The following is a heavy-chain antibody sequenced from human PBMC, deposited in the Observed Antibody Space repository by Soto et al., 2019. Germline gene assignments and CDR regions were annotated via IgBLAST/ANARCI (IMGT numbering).Heavy chain of an antibody. Sequence: GGSLRLSCAASGFTFSSYGMHWVRQAPGKGLEWVAVIWYDGSNKYYADSVKGRFTISRDNSKNTLYLQMNSLRAEDTAVYYCASQMYNWNDSPDDAFDIWGQGTMVTVSS. CDR1: GFTFSSYG. CDR3: ASQMYNWNDSPDDAFDI. J-gene: IGHJ3*02. V-gene: IGHV3-33*01. D-gene: IGHD1-1*01. CDR2: IWYDGSNK.